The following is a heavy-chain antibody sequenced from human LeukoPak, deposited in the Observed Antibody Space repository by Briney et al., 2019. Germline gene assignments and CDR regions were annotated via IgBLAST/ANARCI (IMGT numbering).Heavy chain of an antibody. CDR1: GDSISTSNSY. Sequence: SETLSLTCTVSGDSISTSNSYWGWIRQPPGKGLEWIGSIYYSGNTYYNASLKSRVTISVDTSKNQFSLKFTSVTAADTAVYYCARDHEPMGAYYYYMDVWGKGTTVTISS. V-gene: IGHV4-39*02. J-gene: IGHJ6*03. D-gene: IGHD3-10*01. CDR3: ARDHEPMGAYYYYMDV. CDR2: IYYSGNT.